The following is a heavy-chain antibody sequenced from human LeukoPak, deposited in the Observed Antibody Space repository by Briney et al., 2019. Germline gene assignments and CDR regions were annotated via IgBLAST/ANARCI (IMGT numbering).Heavy chain of an antibody. V-gene: IGHV4-34*01. D-gene: IGHD4-17*01. CDR1: GVSFNDYY. CDR3: ARMTTGHDY. J-gene: IGHJ4*02. Sequence: PSETLSLTCAVSGVSFNDYYWSWVRQTPGKGLEWIGEINHSGYTNDSPSLKSRVTLSIDTSRKQFSLNLRSATVADSGIYYCARMTTGHDYWGQGTLVTVSS. CDR2: INHSGYT.